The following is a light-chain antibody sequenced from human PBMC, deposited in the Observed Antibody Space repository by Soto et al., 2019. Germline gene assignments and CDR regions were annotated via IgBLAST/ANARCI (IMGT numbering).Light chain of an antibody. J-gene: IGKJ4*01. V-gene: IGKV1-17*01. CDR3: QQYNSYPLT. CDR1: QTINNN. CDR2: GAS. Sequence: IQMTQSPSSLSASVGASFAVTCRASQTINNNLNWYQQKPGKAPKLLIYGASSLQSGVPSRFSGSGSGTEFTLTISSLQPDDFATYYCQQYNSYPLTFGGGTKVDIK.